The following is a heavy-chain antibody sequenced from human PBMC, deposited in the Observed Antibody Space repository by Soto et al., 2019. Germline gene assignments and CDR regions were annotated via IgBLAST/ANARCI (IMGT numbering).Heavy chain of an antibody. CDR1: GFTFDDYA. Sequence: GGSLRLSCAASGFTFDDYAMHWVRQAPGKGLEWVSGISWNSGSIGYADSVKGRFTISRDNAKNSLYLQMNSLRAEDTALYYCAKDVYSGSYPHYYGMDVWGQGTTVTVSS. CDR3: AKDVYSGSYPHYYGMDV. J-gene: IGHJ6*02. D-gene: IGHD1-26*01. CDR2: ISWNSGSI. V-gene: IGHV3-9*01.